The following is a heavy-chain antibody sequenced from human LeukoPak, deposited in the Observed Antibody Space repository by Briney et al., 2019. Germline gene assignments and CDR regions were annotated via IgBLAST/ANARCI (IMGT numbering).Heavy chain of an antibody. Sequence: SETLSLTCAVYGGSFSGYYWSWIRQPPGKGLEWIGEINHSGSTNYNPSLKSRVTISVDTSKNQFSLKLSSVTAADTAVYYCARVGIVVVPAAIPDNWFDPWGQGTPVTVSS. CDR1: GGSFSGYY. V-gene: IGHV4-34*01. J-gene: IGHJ5*02. CDR3: ARVGIVVVPAAIPDNWFDP. D-gene: IGHD2-2*02. CDR2: INHSGST.